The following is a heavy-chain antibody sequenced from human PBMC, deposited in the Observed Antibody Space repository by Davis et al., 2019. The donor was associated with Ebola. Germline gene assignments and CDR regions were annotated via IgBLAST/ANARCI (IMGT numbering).Heavy chain of an antibody. J-gene: IGHJ4*02. D-gene: IGHD3-22*01. CDR1: GFTFINAW. V-gene: IGHV3-15*01. CDR3: TTGTYYYDSSGYYYFDY. Sequence: GGSLRLSCAASGFTFINAWMTWVRQAPGKGLEWVARIKSKTSGGSIDYAAPVKGRFTISRDDSKNTLYLQMNSLKTEDTAVYYCTTGTYYYDSSGYYYFDYWGQGTLVTVSS. CDR2: IKSKTSGGSI.